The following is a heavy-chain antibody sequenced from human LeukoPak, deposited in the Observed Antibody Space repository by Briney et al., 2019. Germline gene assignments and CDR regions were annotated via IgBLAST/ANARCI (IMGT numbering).Heavy chain of an antibody. D-gene: IGHD7-27*01. CDR2: IYCGGST. J-gene: IGHJ6*04. Sequence: SETLSLTCTVSGCSISSYYWSWIRQPPGKGLEWIGYIYCGGSTNYNPSLKSRVTISVDTSKNQFSLKLSSVTAADTAVYYCARLTANWGSRYYYYGMDVWGKGTTVTVSS. CDR1: GCSISSYY. CDR3: ARLTANWGSRYYYYGMDV. V-gene: IGHV4-59*01.